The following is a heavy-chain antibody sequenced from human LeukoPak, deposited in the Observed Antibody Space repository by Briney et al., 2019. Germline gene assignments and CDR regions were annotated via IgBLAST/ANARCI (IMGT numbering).Heavy chain of an antibody. D-gene: IGHD6-13*01. CDR2: IYYSGST. V-gene: IGHV4-59*01. Sequence: SETLSLTCTVSGGSISSYYWSWIRQPPGKGLEWIGYIYYSGSTNYNPSLKSRVTISVDTSKNQFSLKLSSVTAADTAVYYCARWIAAAAYYYGMDVWGQGTTVTVSS. CDR1: GGSISSYY. CDR3: ARWIAAAAYYYGMDV. J-gene: IGHJ6*02.